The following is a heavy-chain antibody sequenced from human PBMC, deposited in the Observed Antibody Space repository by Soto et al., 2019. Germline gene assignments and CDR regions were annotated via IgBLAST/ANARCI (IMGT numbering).Heavy chain of an antibody. Sequence: QVQLVQSGAEVKKPGSSVKVSCKASGGTFSSYAISWVRQAPGQGLEWMGGIIPIFGTANYAQKFQGRVTITADESTSTAYMELSSLRSEDTAVYYCAEGGYCSGGSCYLGRDWFDPWGQGTLVTVSS. CDR3: AEGGYCSGGSCYLGRDWFDP. J-gene: IGHJ5*02. V-gene: IGHV1-69*01. CDR2: IIPIFGTA. D-gene: IGHD2-15*01. CDR1: GGTFSSYA.